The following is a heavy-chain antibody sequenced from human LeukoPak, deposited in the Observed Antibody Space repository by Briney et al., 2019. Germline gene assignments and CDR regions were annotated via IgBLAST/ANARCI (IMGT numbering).Heavy chain of an antibody. D-gene: IGHD3-16*01. CDR2: FSGSGGNT. CDR1: GFTFSSYA. Sequence: GGSLRLSCAASGFTFSSYAMSWVPQPPGKGLEWVSAFSGSGGNTYYAASVKGRFPISRDNSKNTLYLQINSLRAEDRAVYYGPKDPLCASYYNYGMDVWGEGCTVTVSS. V-gene: IGHV3-23*01. J-gene: IGHJ6*04. CDR3: PKDPLCASYYNYGMDV.